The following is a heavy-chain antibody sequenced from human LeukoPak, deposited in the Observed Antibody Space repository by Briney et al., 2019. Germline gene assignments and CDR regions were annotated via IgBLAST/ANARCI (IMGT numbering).Heavy chain of an antibody. Sequence: GGSLRLSCAASGFTFSSYAMTWVRQAPGKGLEWVSGISESGGSTYFADSVKGRFTISRDNSKNTLYLHMNSLRAEDTAVYCCAKVHGVGSWGQGTLVTVSS. CDR2: ISESGGST. J-gene: IGHJ4*02. CDR1: GFTFSSYA. V-gene: IGHV3-23*01. CDR3: AKVHGVGS. D-gene: IGHD3-10*01.